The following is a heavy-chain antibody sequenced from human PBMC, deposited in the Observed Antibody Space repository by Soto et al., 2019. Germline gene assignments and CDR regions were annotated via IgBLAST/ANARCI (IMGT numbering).Heavy chain of an antibody. CDR3: ARSLTGYPAYFDY. J-gene: IGHJ4*02. V-gene: IGHV3-11*01. CDR1: GFTFSDYY. D-gene: IGHD3-9*01. Sequence: QVQLVESGGGLVKPGGSLRLSCAASGFTFSDYYMSWIRQAPGKGLEWVSYISSSGSTIYYADSVKCRFTTSRDKAKNSMYLQMNSLRAEDTAVYYCARSLTGYPAYFDYWGQGTLVTVSS. CDR2: ISSSGSTI.